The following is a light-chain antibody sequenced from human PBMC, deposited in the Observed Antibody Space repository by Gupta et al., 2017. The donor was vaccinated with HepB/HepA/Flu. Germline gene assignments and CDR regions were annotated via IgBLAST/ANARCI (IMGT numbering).Light chain of an antibody. CDR3: QQRDTVPFS. J-gene: IGKJ3*01. CDR1: QTIGSY. V-gene: IGKV1-39*01. Sequence: DIEMTQSPSTLSASVGDRATLSCRASQTIGSYLNWYQQRPGKAPNLLIFAAFNLHSGIPSRFSGCGSGTDFTLTITSLETEDFATYYCQQRDTVPFSFGHGTRVDI. CDR2: AAF.